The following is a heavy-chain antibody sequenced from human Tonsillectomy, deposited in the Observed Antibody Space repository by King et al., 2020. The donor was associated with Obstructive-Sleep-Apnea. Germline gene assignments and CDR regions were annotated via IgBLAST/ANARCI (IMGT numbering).Heavy chain of an antibody. V-gene: IGHV3-7*01. CDR1: GFTFSSYW. J-gene: IGHJ4*02. CDR3: ARDMLVAAHSDY. Sequence: VQLVESGGGLVQPGGSLRLSCAASGFTFSSYWMSWVRQAPGKGLEWVANIKQDGREKYYVDPVKGRFTISRDNAKNSLYLQMNSLRAEDTAVYYCARDMLVAAHSDYWGQGTLVTVSS. D-gene: IGHD2-15*01. CDR2: IKQDGREK.